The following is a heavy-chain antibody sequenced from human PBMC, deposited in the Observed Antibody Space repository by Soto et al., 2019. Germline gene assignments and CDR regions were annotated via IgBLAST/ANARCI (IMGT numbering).Heavy chain of an antibody. CDR3: AREGTGLGPAAIAGGLRQYGMDV. CDR2: IIPIFGTA. V-gene: IGHV1-69*01. Sequence: QVQLVQSGAEVKKPGSSVKVSCKASGGTFSSYAISWVRQAPGQGLEWMGGIIPIFGTANYAQKFQGRVTITADESTSTAYMELSSLRSEDTAVYYCAREGTGLGPAAIAGGLRQYGMDVWGQGTTVTVSS. J-gene: IGHJ6*02. CDR1: GGTFSSYA. D-gene: IGHD2-2*02.